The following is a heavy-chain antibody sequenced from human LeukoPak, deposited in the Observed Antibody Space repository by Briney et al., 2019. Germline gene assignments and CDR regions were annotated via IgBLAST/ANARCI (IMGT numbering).Heavy chain of an antibody. D-gene: IGHD2-2*01. Sequence: PGGSLRLSCLDFRSTFDRYWMSWVRQTPAKGLEWVANIKADGSERYYGDSVKGRFTISRDNAKSSLYLQMSGLRVDDTGLYYCVKGQNAFDPWGPGTQVTVSS. V-gene: IGHV3-7*01. CDR3: VKGQNAFDP. J-gene: IGHJ5*02. CDR2: IKADGSER. CDR1: RSTFDRYW.